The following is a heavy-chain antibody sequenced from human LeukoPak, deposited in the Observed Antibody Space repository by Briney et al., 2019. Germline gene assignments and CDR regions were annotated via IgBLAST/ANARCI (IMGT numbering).Heavy chain of an antibody. J-gene: IGHJ4*02. CDR1: GGTFSSYA. Sequence: SVKVSCKASGGTFSSYAISWVRQAPGQGLEWMGRIIPIFGIANYAQKFQGRVTITADKSTSTAYMELSSLRSEDTAVYYCARVTYYHDSSGYVDYWGQGTLVTVSS. D-gene: IGHD3-22*01. CDR2: IIPIFGIA. V-gene: IGHV1-69*04. CDR3: ARVTYYHDSSGYVDY.